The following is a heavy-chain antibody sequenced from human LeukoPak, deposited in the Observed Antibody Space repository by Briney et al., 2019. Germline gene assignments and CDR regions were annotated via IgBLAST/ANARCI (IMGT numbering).Heavy chain of an antibody. V-gene: IGHV3-48*02. Sequence: GGSLRLSCATSGFTFSRYSMSWVRQAPGKGLEWISYISSSGSTIYDADSVKGRFTISRDNARNSLYLQMNSLRDEDTAVYYCARDLTGYYKIDFWGQGTLVTVSS. CDR2: ISSSGSTI. D-gene: IGHD3-9*01. J-gene: IGHJ4*02. CDR3: ARDLTGYYKIDF. CDR1: GFTFSRYS.